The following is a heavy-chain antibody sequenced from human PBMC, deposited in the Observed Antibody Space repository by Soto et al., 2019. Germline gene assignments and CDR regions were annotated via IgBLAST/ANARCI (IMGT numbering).Heavy chain of an antibody. CDR3: AREEEDYYYYGMDV. Sequence: PGGSLRLSCAASGFTFSSYSMNWVRQAPGKGLEWVSYISSSSSTIYYADSVKGRFTISRDNAKNSLYLQMNSLRDEDTAVYYCAREEEDYYYYGMDVWGQGTTVNVSS. V-gene: IGHV3-48*02. CDR2: ISSSSSTI. CDR1: GFTFSSYS. J-gene: IGHJ6*02.